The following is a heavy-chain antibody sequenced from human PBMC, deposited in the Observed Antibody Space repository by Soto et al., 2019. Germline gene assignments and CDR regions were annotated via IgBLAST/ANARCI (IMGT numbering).Heavy chain of an antibody. D-gene: IGHD3-9*01. CDR1: GFTFSSYG. CDR2: ISYDGSNK. J-gene: IGHJ4*02. CDR3: AKGHYDILTGSFDY. Sequence: PGGSLRLSCAASGFTFSSYGMHWVRQAPGKGLEWVAVISYDGSNKYYADSVKGRFTISRDNSKNTLYLQMNSLRAEDTAVYYCAKGHYDILTGSFDYWGQGTLVTVSS. V-gene: IGHV3-30*18.